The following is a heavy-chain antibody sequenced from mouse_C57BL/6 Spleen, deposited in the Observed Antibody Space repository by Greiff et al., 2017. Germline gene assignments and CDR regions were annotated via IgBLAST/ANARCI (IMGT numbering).Heavy chain of an antibody. D-gene: IGHD1-1*01. CDR2: INPNNGGT. Sequence: VQLKQSGPELVKPGASVKIPCKASGYTFTDYNMDWVKQSHGKSLEWIGDINPNNGGTIYNQKFKGKATLTVDKSSSTAYMELRSLTSEDTAVYYCARAYYYYGSGYFDVWGTGTTVTVSS. CDR1: GYTFTDYN. V-gene: IGHV1-18*01. J-gene: IGHJ1*03. CDR3: ARAYYYYGSGYFDV.